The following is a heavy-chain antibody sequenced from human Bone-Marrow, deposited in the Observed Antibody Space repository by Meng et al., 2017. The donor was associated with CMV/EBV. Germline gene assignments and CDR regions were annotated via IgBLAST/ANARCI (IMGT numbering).Heavy chain of an antibody. D-gene: IGHD3-3*01. Sequence: KVSCKGSGYSFSTYWIGWVRQMPGKGLEWMGIINPGDSDTIYSPSFQGQVTISADKSISTAYLQWSSLKASDTAMYYCARLRFLEWNSFDYWGQGTLVTVSS. CDR3: ARLRFLEWNSFDY. CDR2: INPGDSDT. V-gene: IGHV5-51*01. CDR1: GYSFSTYW. J-gene: IGHJ4*02.